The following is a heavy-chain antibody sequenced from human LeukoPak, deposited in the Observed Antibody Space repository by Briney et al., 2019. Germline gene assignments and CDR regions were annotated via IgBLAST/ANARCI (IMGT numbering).Heavy chain of an antibody. CDR1: GFTFDDYA. CDR2: ISWNSGSI. J-gene: IGHJ4*02. Sequence: PGRSLRLSCAASGFTFDDYAMHWVRQAPGKDLEWVSGISWNSGSIGYADSVKGRFTISRDNAKNSLYLQMNSLRAEDTALYYCAKAGGGYYDSSGYLDYWGQGTLVTVSS. D-gene: IGHD3-22*01. CDR3: AKAGGGYYDSSGYLDY. V-gene: IGHV3-9*01.